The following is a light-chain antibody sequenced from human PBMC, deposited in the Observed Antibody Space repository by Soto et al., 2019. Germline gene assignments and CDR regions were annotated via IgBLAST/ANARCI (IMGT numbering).Light chain of an antibody. V-gene: IGLV2-14*01. CDR3: CSYSSTSTLV. J-gene: IGLJ1*01. Sequence: QSALTQPASVSGSPGQSITIACTGTSSDVCGYEFVSWYRHHPGKAPQLIIYEVSNRPSGVSNRFSGSKSGNTASLTISGLQAEDEAHYYCCSYSSTSTLVFGTGTKVTVL. CDR1: SSDVCGYEF. CDR2: EVS.